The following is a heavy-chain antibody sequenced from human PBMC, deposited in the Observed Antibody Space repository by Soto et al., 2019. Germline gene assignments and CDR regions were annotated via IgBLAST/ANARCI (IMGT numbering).Heavy chain of an antibody. CDR1: GYTFTSYD. V-gene: IGHV1-8*01. CDR3: ATFHTIFGVGYANDY. J-gene: IGHJ4*02. CDR2: MNPNSGNT. Sequence: ASVKVSCKAAGYTFTSYDINWVRQATGQGLEWMGWMNPNSGNTGYAQKFQGRVTMTRNTSISTAYMELSSLRSEDTAVYYCATFHTIFGVGYANDYWGQGTLVTVSS. D-gene: IGHD3-3*01.